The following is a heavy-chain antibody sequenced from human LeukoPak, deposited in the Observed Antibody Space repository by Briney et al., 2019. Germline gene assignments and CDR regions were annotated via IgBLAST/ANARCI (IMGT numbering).Heavy chain of an antibody. D-gene: IGHD3-22*01. CDR2: IWHVGGDK. V-gene: IGHV3-33*01. Sequence: GRSLRLSCAASGFTFTNHGMHCVRQAPGKGLEWVAGIWHVGGDKYYADFVKGRFTISRDNSKNTLYLQVNSLRAEDTAMYYCARDSSGFIDYWGQGTLVTVSS. J-gene: IGHJ4*02. CDR3: ARDSSGFIDY. CDR1: GFTFTNHG.